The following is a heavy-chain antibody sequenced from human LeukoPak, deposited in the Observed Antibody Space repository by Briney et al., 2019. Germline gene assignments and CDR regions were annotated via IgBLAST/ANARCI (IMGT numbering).Heavy chain of an antibody. Sequence: SGTLSLTCGVSGGSTTSTNWWSWVRQPPGQGLKWIGEISLSGLTNSNPSLKSRVTMALDKSKNHLSLNPTSVTAADTAVYYCSRENGALSPFGYWGQGTLVTVPT. J-gene: IGHJ4*02. V-gene: IGHV4-4*02. CDR2: ISLSGLT. CDR1: GGSTTSTNW. D-gene: IGHD2-8*01. CDR3: SRENGALSPFGY.